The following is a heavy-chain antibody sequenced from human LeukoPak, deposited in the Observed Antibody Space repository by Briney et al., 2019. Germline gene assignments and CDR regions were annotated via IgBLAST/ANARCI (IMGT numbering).Heavy chain of an antibody. CDR3: ARSRSICSSTSCYFDY. Sequence: SVKVSRKASGGTFSSYAISWVRQAPGQGLEWMGGIIPIFGTANYAQKFQGRVTITADESTSTAYMELSSLRSEDTAVYYCARSRSICSSTSCYFDYWGQGTLVTVSS. J-gene: IGHJ4*02. D-gene: IGHD2-2*01. CDR1: GGTFSSYA. CDR2: IIPIFGTA. V-gene: IGHV1-69*13.